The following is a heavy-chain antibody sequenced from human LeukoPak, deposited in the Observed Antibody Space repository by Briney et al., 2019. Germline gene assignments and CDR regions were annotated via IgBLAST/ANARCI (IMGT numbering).Heavy chain of an antibody. CDR3: ARDRTKYCRSTSCPLDY. J-gene: IGHJ4*02. V-gene: IGHV1-2*02. CDR1: GYTFTGYY. D-gene: IGHD2-2*01. CDR2: INPNSGGT. Sequence: ASVKVSCKASGYTFTGYYMHWVRQAPGQGLEWMGCINPNSGGTNYAQKFQGRVTMTRDTSISTAYMELSRLRSDDTAVYYCARDRTKYCRSTSCPLDYWGQGTLVTVSS.